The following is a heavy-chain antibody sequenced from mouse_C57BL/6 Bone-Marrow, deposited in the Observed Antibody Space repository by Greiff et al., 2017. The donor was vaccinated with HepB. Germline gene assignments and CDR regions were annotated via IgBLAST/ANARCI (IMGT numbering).Heavy chain of an antibody. CDR3: ASRYYYGSSPFAY. D-gene: IGHD1-1*01. CDR2: ISNGGGST. V-gene: IGHV5-12*01. J-gene: IGHJ3*01. Sequence: EVKLMESGGGLVQPGGSLKLSCAASGFTFSDYYMYWVRQTPEKRLEWVAYISNGGGSTYYPDTVKGRFTISRANAKNTLYLQMSRLKSEDTAMYYCASRYYYGSSPFAYWGQGTLVTVSA. CDR1: GFTFSDYY.